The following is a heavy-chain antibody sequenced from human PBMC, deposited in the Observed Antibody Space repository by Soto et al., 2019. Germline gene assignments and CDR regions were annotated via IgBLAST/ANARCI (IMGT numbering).Heavy chain of an antibody. V-gene: IGHV3-30-3*01. CDR3: ARDRQWLTAFDI. J-gene: IGHJ3*02. Sequence: QVQLVESGGGVVQPGRSLRLSCAASGFTFSPYAMHWVRQAPGKGLEWVAVISSDGSNKYYADSVKGRFTSTRDNSKSTLYLQMITLTPEYTAVYYCARDRQWLTAFDIWGQGTMVTVSS. CDR1: GFTFSPYA. CDR2: ISSDGSNK. D-gene: IGHD6-19*01.